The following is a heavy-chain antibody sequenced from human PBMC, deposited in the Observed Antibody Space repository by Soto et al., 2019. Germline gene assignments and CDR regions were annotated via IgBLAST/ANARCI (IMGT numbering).Heavy chain of an antibody. V-gene: IGHV1-69*01. CDR2: IIPIFGTA. CDR1: GGTFSSYA. D-gene: IGHD1-26*01. J-gene: IGHJ4*02. CDR3: ARVDVGVGATRGVFDY. Sequence: QVQLVQSGAEVKKPGSSVKVSCKASGGTFSSYAISWVRQAPGQGLEWMGGIIPIFGTANYAQKFQGRVTSTADESTSTAYRELSSLRSEDTAVYYCARVDVGVGATRGVFDYWGQGTLVTVSS.